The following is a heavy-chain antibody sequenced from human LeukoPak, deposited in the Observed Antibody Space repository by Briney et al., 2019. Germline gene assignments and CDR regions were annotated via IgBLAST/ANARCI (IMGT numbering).Heavy chain of an antibody. CDR3: TRGIVVPAAPDAFDI. CDR1: GGTFSSYA. J-gene: IGHJ3*02. Sequence: SVKVSCKASGGTFSSYAISWVRQAPGQGLEWMGRIIPIFGIANYAQKFQGRVTITADKSTSTAYMELSSLRSEDTAVYYCTRGIVVPAAPDAFDIWGQGTMVTVSS. CDR2: IIPIFGIA. D-gene: IGHD2-2*01. V-gene: IGHV1-69*04.